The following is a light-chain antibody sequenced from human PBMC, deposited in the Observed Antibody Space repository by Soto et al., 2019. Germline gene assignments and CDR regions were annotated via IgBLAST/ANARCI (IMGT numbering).Light chain of an antibody. CDR1: QGISSY. CDR3: QQLNSYPPT. J-gene: IGKJ4*01. Sequence: DIRLTQSPSFLSASVGDRVTITCRDSQGISSYLAWYQQKPGKAPKLLISASSTLQSGVPSRFSGSGSGTEFTLTISSLQPEDFATYYCQQLNSYPPTCGGGTKVEIK. CDR2: ASS. V-gene: IGKV1-9*01.